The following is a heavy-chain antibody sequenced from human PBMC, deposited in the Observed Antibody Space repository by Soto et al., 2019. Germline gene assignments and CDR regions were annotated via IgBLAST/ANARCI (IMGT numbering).Heavy chain of an antibody. CDR3: AKGRSSGWTRDRMDV. Sequence: EVQLLESGGGMAQPGGSLRLSCVASGFTFRSYAINWVRQAPGKGLEWVSSISGSGGGLNYADSVKGRFTISRDNSNNTVFLQMNSLRGGDTAVYYCAKGRSSGWTRDRMDVWGQGTTVFVPS. CDR2: ISGSGGGL. V-gene: IGHV3-23*01. J-gene: IGHJ6*02. D-gene: IGHD6-19*01. CDR1: GFTFRSYA.